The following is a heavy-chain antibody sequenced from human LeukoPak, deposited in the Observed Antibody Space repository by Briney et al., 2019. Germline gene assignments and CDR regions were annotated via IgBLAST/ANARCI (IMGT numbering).Heavy chain of an antibody. J-gene: IGHJ4*02. CDR2: IYTSGST. V-gene: IGHV4-61*02. CDR1: GGSISSGNFY. D-gene: IGHD5-12*01. CDR3: ARAVQWLPFDY. Sequence: SETLSLTCTDSGGSISSGNFYWSWIRQPAGKGLEWIGRIYTSGSTNYNPSLKSRVTISVDTSKSQFSLKLSSVTAADTAVYYCARAVQWLPFDYWGQGTLVTVSS.